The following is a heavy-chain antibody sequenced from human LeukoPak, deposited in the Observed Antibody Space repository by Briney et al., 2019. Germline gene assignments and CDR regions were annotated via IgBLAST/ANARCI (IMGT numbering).Heavy chain of an antibody. D-gene: IGHD3-3*01. Sequence: ASVKVSCKASGYTFTSYGISWVRQAPGQGLEWMGWISAYSGNTNYAQKLQGRVTMTTDTSTSTAYMELRSLRSDDTAVYYCARDRVFFGVVDPLDYWGQGTLVTVSS. CDR3: ARDRVFFGVVDPLDY. V-gene: IGHV1-18*01. J-gene: IGHJ4*02. CDR1: GYTFTSYG. CDR2: ISAYSGNT.